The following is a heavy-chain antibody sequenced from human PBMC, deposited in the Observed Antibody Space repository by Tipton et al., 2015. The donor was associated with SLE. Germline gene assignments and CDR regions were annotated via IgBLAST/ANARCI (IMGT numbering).Heavy chain of an antibody. V-gene: IGHV3-74*01. J-gene: IGHJ4*02. CDR2: IESDGSII. CDR3: AREATTGTSFDY. D-gene: IGHD1-1*01. Sequence: SLRLSCAASGFTFSSYWMHWVRQAPGKGLVWVLRIESDGSIIRYADAVKGRFTISRDNAKNTLYLQMNSLRAEDTGVYYCAREATTGTSFDYWGQGTLVTVSS. CDR1: GFTFSSYW.